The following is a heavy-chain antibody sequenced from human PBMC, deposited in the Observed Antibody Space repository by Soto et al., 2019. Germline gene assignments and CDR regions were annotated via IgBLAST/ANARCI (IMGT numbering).Heavy chain of an antibody. D-gene: IGHD1-26*01. CDR2: FYYSGST. J-gene: IGHJ6*02. CDR3: ARSVGDYYYGMDV. CDR1: GASITSTSYH. Sequence: QLQLQESGPGMVKPSETLSLTCTVSGASITSTSYHWGWIRQPPGKGLEWIGNFYYSGSTYYNPSLRSRVTIPVDASKNQFSVKVSSVTATDTAVYYCARSVGDYYYGMDVWGQGTTVTVSS. V-gene: IGHV4-39*01.